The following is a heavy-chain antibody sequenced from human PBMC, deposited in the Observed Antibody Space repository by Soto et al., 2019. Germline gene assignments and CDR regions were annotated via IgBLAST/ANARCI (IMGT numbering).Heavy chain of an antibody. J-gene: IGHJ6*02. D-gene: IGHD3-10*01. CDR2: ISYSGNT. CDR3: ARSGSSGIYGVSYYYYYALDV. V-gene: IGHV4-61*08. CDR1: GGSVSGGGYY. Sequence: SETLSLTCTVSGGSVSGGGYYWTWIRQPPGKGLESIGYISYSGNTHYNPSLKSRVTFSVDSSKNQFSLKLSSVTAAETAFYYCARSGSSGIYGVSYYYYYALDVWGQGTTVTVSS.